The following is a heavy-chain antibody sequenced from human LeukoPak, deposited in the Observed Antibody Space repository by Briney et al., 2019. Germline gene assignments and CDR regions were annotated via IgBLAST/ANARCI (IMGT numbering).Heavy chain of an antibody. CDR1: GFSFNSYW. CDR2: IKNNGSEK. V-gene: IGHV3-7*01. CDR3: AKGAINSDL. J-gene: IGHJ2*01. Sequence: GGSLRLSCAASGFSFNSYWMRWVRQAPGKGLEWVANIKNNGSEKSYAGSVKGRFTISRDNAKNSLYLQKNSLRAADTPISFCAKGAINSDLSGRRTLV.